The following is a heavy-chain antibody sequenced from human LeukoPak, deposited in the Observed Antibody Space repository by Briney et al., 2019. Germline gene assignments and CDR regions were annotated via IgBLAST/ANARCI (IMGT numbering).Heavy chain of an antibody. Sequence: GGSLRLSCAASGFTFSSYGMSWVRQAPGKGLEWVSAISGSGGSTYYADSVKGRFTISRDNSKNTLYLQMNSLRAEDTAVYYCAKDLAGVWLGEREVDYWGQGTLVTVSS. V-gene: IGHV3-23*01. CDR1: GFTFSSYG. CDR3: AKDLAGVWLGEREVDY. D-gene: IGHD3-10*01. CDR2: ISGSGGST. J-gene: IGHJ4*02.